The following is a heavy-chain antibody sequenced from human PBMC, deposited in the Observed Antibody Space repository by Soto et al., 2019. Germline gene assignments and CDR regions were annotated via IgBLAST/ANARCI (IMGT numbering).Heavy chain of an antibody. V-gene: IGHV4-31*03. D-gene: IGHD7-27*01. Sequence: PSETLSLTCTVSCGSISSGNYYWSCIRQHPGKGLEWIGYIYYSGSTYYNPSLKSRVTISVDTSKNQFSLYLQMNSLRAEDTAVYYCARETNWGPDYWGQGTLVTVSS. CDR1: CGSISSGNYY. CDR3: ARETNWGPDY. J-gene: IGHJ4*02. CDR2: IYYSGST.